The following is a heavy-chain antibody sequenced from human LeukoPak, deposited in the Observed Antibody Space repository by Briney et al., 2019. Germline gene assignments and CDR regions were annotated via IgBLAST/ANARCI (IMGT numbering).Heavy chain of an antibody. CDR2: IYAGGAT. CDR1: RFTFSTYA. CDR3: ARDLN. Sequence: PGGSLRLSCAASRFTFSTYAMSWVRQAPGKGLEWVSVIYAGGATYYSDSVRGRFTISRDNSKNTLYLQMNSLRAEDTAVYYCARDLNWGQGTLVTVSS. V-gene: IGHV3-66*01. J-gene: IGHJ4*02.